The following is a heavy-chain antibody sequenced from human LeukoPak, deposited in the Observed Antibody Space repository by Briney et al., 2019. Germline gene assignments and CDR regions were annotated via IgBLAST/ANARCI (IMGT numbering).Heavy chain of an antibody. CDR2: IYCSGNS. D-gene: IGHD3-16*01. CDR3: ARFYDRPISAFDI. V-gene: IGHV4-59*02. Sequence: PSETLSLTCTVSGVSVINYYWSWIRQPPGKGLEWIGYIYCSGNSDYNPSPKSRVTISVATSKNQFSLKLTSVTPADTAVYFCARFYDRPISAFDIWGQGTVVTVSS. CDR1: GVSVINYY. J-gene: IGHJ3*02.